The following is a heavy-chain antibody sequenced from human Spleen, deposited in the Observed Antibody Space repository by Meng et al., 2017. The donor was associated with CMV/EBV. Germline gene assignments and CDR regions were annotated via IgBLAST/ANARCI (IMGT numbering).Heavy chain of an antibody. J-gene: IGHJ6*02. Sequence: GESLKISCAASGFTFSSYSMNWVRQAPGKGLEWVSVMYSGGSSTYYGDSVRGRFTFSRDNSKNMVYLQMNGLRAEDTAVYYCAKSVFWNPDYYYGLDVWGQGTSVTVSS. CDR3: AKSVFWNPDYYYGLDV. D-gene: IGHD1-1*01. V-gene: IGHV3-23*03. CDR1: GFTFSSYS. CDR2: MYSGGSST.